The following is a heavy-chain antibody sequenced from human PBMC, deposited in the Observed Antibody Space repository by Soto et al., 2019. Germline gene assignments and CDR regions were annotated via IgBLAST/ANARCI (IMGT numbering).Heavy chain of an antibody. Sequence: GGSLRLSCAASGFTFSSYAMSWVRQAPGKGLEWVSAISGSGGSTYYADSVKGRFTISRDNSKNTLYLQMNSLRAEDTAVYYCAKDPRAYDFWSGDALWGQGTLVTVSS. J-gene: IGHJ4*02. CDR3: AKDPRAYDFWSGDAL. CDR1: GFTFSSYA. D-gene: IGHD3-3*01. V-gene: IGHV3-23*01. CDR2: ISGSGGST.